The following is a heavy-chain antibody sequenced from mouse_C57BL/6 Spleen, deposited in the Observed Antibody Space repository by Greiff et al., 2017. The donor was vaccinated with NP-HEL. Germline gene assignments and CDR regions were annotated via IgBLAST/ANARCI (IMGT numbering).Heavy chain of an antibody. CDR2: IHPNSGST. J-gene: IGHJ4*01. V-gene: IGHV1-64*01. CDR1: GYTFTSYW. Sequence: QVQLQQSGAELVKPGASVKLSCKASGYTFTSYWMHWVKQRPGHSLEWIGMIHPNSGSTNYNEKFKSKATLTVDKSSSTAYMQLSSLTSEDSAVYYCARGGLAMDYWGQGTSVTVSS. CDR3: ARGGLAMDY.